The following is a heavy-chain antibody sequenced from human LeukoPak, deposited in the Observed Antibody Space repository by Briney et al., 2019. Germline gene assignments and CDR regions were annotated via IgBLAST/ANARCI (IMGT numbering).Heavy chain of an antibody. CDR1: GYTFTSYD. J-gene: IGHJ3*02. D-gene: IGHD2-2*01. Sequence: ASVKVSCKASGYTFTSYDINWGRQAPGQGLEWMGWMNPNSRNTGDAQKFQGRVTMTRNTSTSTAYMELSSLRSDDTAVYYCARDIVIVPPAMEAYDIWGQGKKVTVSS. CDR3: ARDIVIVPPAMEAYDI. CDR2: MNPNSRNT. V-gene: IGHV1-8*01.